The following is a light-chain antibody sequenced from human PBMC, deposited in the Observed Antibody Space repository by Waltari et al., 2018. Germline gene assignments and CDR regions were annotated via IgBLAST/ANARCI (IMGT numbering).Light chain of an antibody. CDR2: KAS. Sequence: DIQMTQSPSTLSASVGDRVTITCRASQSISHWLTWYQQKPGKAPQLLISKASSLEKEVPSRFSGSGSGTAFTLTITNLQPDDFATFYWQRYDDYPATFGGGTKVEIK. CDR1: QSISHW. V-gene: IGKV1-5*03. CDR3: QRYDDYPAT. J-gene: IGKJ4*01.